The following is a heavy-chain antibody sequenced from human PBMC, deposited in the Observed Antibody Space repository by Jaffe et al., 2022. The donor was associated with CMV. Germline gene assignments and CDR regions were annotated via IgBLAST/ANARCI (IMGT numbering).Heavy chain of an antibody. V-gene: IGHV1-46*01. Sequence: QVQLVQSGAEVKKPGASVKVSCKASGYTFTSYYMHWVRQAPGQGLEWMGIINPSGGSTSYAQKFQGRVTMTRDTSTSTVYMELSSLRSEDTAVYYCARGYQLRKGRTNWFDPWGQGTLVTVSS. CDR3: ARGYQLRKGRTNWFDP. J-gene: IGHJ5*02. D-gene: IGHD2-2*01. CDR1: GYTFTSYY. CDR2: INPSGGST.